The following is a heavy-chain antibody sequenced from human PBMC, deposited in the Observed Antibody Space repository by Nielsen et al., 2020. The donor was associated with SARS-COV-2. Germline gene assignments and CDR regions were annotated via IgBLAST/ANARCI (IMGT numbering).Heavy chain of an antibody. CDR2: TWHDGSQT. J-gene: IGHJ6*02. Sequence: VRQAPGKGLEWVAVTWHDGSQTKYADSVKGRFTISRDNSKNTLYLQMNSLRAEDTAVYYCARDRVDFGSGTYYYYYGMDVWGQGTTVTVSS. D-gene: IGHD3-10*01. V-gene: IGHV3-33*01. CDR3: ARDRVDFGSGTYYYYYGMDV.